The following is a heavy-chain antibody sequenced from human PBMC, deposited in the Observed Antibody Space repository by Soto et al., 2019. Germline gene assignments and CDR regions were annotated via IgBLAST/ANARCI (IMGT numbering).Heavy chain of an antibody. D-gene: IGHD6-13*01. CDR1: GGSISSGGYY. Sequence: TLSLTCTVSGGSISSGGYYCSWIRQHPGKGLEWIGYIYYSGSTYYNPSLKSRVTISVDTSKNQFSLKLSSVTAADTAVYYCSRSFTRIPATSIDYSGKATFRTVST. J-gene: IGHJ4*02. CDR2: IYYSGST. V-gene: IGHV4-31*03. CDR3: SRSFTRIPATSIDY.